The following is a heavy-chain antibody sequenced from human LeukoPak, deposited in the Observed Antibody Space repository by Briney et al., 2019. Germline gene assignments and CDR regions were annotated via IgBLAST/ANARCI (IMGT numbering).Heavy chain of an antibody. CDR2: ISAYNGNT. V-gene: IGHV1-18*01. CDR3: ARDLHSWKVGATRPGLFDP. CDR1: GYTFTSYG. Sequence: GASVKVSCKASGYTFTSYGISWVRQAPGQGLEWMGWISAYNGNTNYAQKLQGRVTMTTDTSTSTAYMELRSLRSDDTAVYYCARDLHSWKVGATRPGLFDPWGQGTLVTVSS. D-gene: IGHD1-26*01. J-gene: IGHJ5*02.